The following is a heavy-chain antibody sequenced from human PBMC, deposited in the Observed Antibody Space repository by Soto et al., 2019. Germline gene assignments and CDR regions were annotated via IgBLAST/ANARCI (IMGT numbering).Heavy chain of an antibody. CDR3: ASYGDFWSGYFA. CDR1: GGSISSSSYY. J-gene: IGHJ4*02. V-gene: IGHV4-39*01. D-gene: IGHD3-3*01. Sequence: SETLSLTCTVSGGSISSSSYYWGWIRQPPGKGLEWIGSIYYSGSTYYNPSLKSRVTISVDTSKHQFSLKLSSVTAADTAVYYCASYGDFWSGYFAWGQGTLVTVSS. CDR2: IYYSGST.